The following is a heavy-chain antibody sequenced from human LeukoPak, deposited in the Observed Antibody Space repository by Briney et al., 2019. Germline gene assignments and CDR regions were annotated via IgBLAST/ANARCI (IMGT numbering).Heavy chain of an antibody. J-gene: IGHJ5*02. CDR2: ISCTGRT. V-gene: IGHV4-61*02. CDR1: GASISSDTYF. Sequence: SQTLSLTCTVSGASISSDTYFWSWIRQPAGKGLEWIGRISCTGRTDYNPSLTSRVTISVDTSKNQLSMKLSSVTAADTAVYYCAKGAGPPWFDPWGQGTLVTVSS. D-gene: IGHD6-19*01. CDR3: AKGAGPPWFDP.